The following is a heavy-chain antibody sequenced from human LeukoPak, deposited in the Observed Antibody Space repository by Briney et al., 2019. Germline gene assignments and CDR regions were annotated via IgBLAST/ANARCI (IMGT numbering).Heavy chain of an antibody. CDR1: GGSISTYY. D-gene: IGHD1-1*01. CDR2: IYHSGST. CDR3: ARGPTYKPIDY. J-gene: IGHJ4*02. Sequence: SETLSLTCTVSGGSISTYYWSWIRQPPGKGLEWIGYIYHSGSTNYNPSLKSRVTISVDTSKNQFSLKLSSVPAADTAVYYCARGPTYKPIDYWGQGTLVTVSS. V-gene: IGHV4-59*01.